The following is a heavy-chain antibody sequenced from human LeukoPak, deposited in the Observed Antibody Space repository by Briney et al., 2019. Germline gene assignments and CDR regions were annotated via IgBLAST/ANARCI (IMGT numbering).Heavy chain of an antibody. Sequence: PSETLSLTCTVSGGSISSYYWSWIRQPPGKGLEWIGEINHSGSTNYNPSLKSRVTISVDTSKNQFSLKLSSVTAADTAVYYCARAPWGSYRYTSPRLDYWGQGTLVTVSS. CDR1: GGSISSYY. CDR3: ARAPWGSYRYTSPRLDY. V-gene: IGHV4-34*01. D-gene: IGHD3-16*02. CDR2: INHSGST. J-gene: IGHJ4*02.